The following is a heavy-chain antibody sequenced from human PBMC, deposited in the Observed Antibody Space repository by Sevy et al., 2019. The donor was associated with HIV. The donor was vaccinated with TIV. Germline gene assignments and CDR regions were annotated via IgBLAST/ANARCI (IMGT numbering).Heavy chain of an antibody. D-gene: IGHD1-26*01. CDR3: TRDTWELLTGIAYYYSCMDV. V-gene: IGHV1-18*01. CDR2: ISPYDGDT. J-gene: IGHJ6*02. Sequence: ASVKVSCQSSGYNFNIYTIHWVRQARGQGLEWVGRISPYDGDTDYAHNFHGRVSLTMDTPTSTAYLGLTSLRSDDTAVYFCTRDTWELLTGIAYYYSCMDVWGQGTTVTVSS. CDR1: GYNFNIYT.